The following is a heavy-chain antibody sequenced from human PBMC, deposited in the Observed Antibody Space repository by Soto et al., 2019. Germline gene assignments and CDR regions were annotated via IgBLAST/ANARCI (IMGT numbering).Heavy chain of an antibody. CDR3: TTANPLRFLEWLPKANYYYYYGMDV. CDR2: IKSKTDGGTT. CDR1: GFTFSNAW. D-gene: IGHD3-3*01. Sequence: NPGGSLRLSCAASGFTFSNAWMNWVRQAPGKGLEWVGRIKSKTDGGTTDYAAPVKGRFTISRDDSKNTLYLQMNSLKTEDTAVYYCTTANPLRFLEWLPKANYYYYYGMDVWGQGTTVTVSS. V-gene: IGHV3-15*07. J-gene: IGHJ6*02.